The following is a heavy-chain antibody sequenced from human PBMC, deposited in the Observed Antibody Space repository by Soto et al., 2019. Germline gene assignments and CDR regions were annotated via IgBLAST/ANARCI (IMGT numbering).Heavy chain of an antibody. V-gene: IGHV4-39*01. CDR1: GGSITRNNHF. Sequence: QLQLQESGPGLVEASETLSLTCTVSGGSITRNNHFWGWIRQSPGKGLEWTGRIQYGGTTNYNPSLTPRVIMSAETSKNQFSLMRNSVTAADTAVYYCARLGSSVWYPGSYVDSWRQGTLVTVSS. J-gene: IGHJ4*02. CDR3: ARLGSSVWYPGSYVDS. D-gene: IGHD6-19*01. CDR2: IQYGGTT.